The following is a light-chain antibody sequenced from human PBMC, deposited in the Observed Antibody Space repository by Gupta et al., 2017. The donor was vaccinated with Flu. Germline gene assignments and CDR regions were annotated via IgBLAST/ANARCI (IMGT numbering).Light chain of an antibody. CDR2: DVT. V-gene: IGLV2-14*01. CDR3: SSYTSGSTFYV. Sequence: SALTQPASVSGSPGQSLTISCTGTSSDVGRSDYVSWYQQHPDKAPKLIIYDVTNRPSGVSSRFSGSKSGNTASLTISGLQAEDETDYYCSSYTSGSTFYVFGTGTKVTVL. J-gene: IGLJ1*01. CDR1: SSDVGRSDY.